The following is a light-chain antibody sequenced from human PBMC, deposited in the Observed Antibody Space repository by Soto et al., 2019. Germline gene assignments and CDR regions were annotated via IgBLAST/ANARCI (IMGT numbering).Light chain of an antibody. J-gene: IGKJ2*01. CDR3: QQYYSIPYT. CDR1: QSVLYSSNNKNY. CDR2: WAS. V-gene: IGKV4-1*01. Sequence: DIVMTQSPDSLGVSLGERATINCKSSQSVLYSSNNKNYLAWYQQKPGQPPKLLISWASTRESGVPDRFSGGGSGTDFTLTISSLQAEDVAVYYCQQYYSIPYTFGQGTKLEIK.